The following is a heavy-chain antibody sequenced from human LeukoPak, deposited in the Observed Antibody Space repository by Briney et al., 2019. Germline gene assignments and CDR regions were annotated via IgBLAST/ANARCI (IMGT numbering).Heavy chain of an antibody. CDR2: ISGSGGST. J-gene: IGHJ4*02. V-gene: IGHV3-23*01. CDR3: AKDGMTTSKVY. CDR1: GFTVSSNY. Sequence: GGSLRLSCAASGFTVSSNYMSWVRQAPGKGLEWVSAISGSGGSTYYADSVKGRFTISRDNSKNTLYLQMNSLRAEDTAVYYCAKDGMTTSKVYWGQGTLVTVFS. D-gene: IGHD4-17*01.